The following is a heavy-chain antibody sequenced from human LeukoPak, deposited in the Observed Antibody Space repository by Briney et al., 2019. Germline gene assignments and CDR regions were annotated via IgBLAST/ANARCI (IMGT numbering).Heavy chain of an antibody. J-gene: IGHJ4*02. Sequence: TGGSLRLSCAASGFTFSSYSMNWVRQAPGKGLEWVSYISSGSNTIYYADSVKGRFTISRDNAKKSLYLQMNSLRDEDTAVYYCARDQNYYDSSGYDYWGQGTLVTVSS. V-gene: IGHV3-48*02. CDR1: GFTFSSYS. D-gene: IGHD3-22*01. CDR2: ISSGSNTI. CDR3: ARDQNYYDSSGYDY.